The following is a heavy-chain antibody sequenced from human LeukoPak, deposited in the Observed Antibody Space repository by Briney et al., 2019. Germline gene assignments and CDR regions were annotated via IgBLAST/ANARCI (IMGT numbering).Heavy chain of an antibody. CDR3: ARDPVVDTAMVSWFDP. J-gene: IGHJ5*02. D-gene: IGHD5-18*01. V-gene: IGHV3-21*01. Sequence: SGGSLRLSCAASGFTFSSYSMNCLRQAPGKGLEWVSSISSSSSYIYYADSVKGRFTISRDNAKNSLYLQMNSLRAEDTAVYYCARDPVVDTAMVSWFDPWGQGTLVTVSS. CDR1: GFTFSSYS. CDR2: ISSSSSYI.